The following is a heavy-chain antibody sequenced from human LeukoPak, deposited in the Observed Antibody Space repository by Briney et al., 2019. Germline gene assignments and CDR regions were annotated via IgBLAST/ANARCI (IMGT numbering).Heavy chain of an antibody. CDR1: GFTFSSYG. J-gene: IGHJ4*02. CDR2: IWYDGSNK. V-gene: IGHV3-33*01. CDR3: ARDLEAYYDSSGYALDY. Sequence: PGRSLRLSCAASGFTFSSYGMHWVRQAPGKGLEWVAVIWYDGSNKYYADSVKGRFTISRDNSKNTLYLQMNGLRAEDTAVYYCARDLEAYYDSSGYALDYWGQGTLVTVSS. D-gene: IGHD3-22*01.